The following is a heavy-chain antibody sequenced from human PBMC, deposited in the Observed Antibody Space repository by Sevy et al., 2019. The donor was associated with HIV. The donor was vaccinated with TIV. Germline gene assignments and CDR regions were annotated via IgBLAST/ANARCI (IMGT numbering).Heavy chain of an antibody. J-gene: IGHJ4*02. CDR2: IYDSGKT. V-gene: IGHV4-31*03. CDR1: GGSISSGGYY. D-gene: IGHD2-21*02. CDR3: ARGLCRGDCYSGFDS. Sequence: SLTCTVSGGSISSGGYYWNWIRQHPGKGLEWVGCIYDSGKTYYTLSLKSRLTIATDTSKNQLSLKLTSVTAADTAVYYCARGLCRGDCYSGFDSWGQGTLVTVSS.